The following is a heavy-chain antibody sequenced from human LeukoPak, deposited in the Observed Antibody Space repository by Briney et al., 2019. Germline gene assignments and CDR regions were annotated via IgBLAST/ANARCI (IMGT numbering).Heavy chain of an antibody. CDR3: ARARPDRYCSSTSCYRGGSWFDP. V-gene: IGHV1-2*04. D-gene: IGHD2-2*01. CDR1: GYTFTGYY. J-gene: IGHJ5*02. Sequence: GASVKVSCKASGYTFTGYYMHWVRQAPGQGLEWMGWINPNSGGTNYAQKFQDWVTMTRDTSISTAYMELSRLRSDDTAVYYCARARPDRYCSSTSCYRGGSWFDPWGQGTLVTVSS. CDR2: INPNSGGT.